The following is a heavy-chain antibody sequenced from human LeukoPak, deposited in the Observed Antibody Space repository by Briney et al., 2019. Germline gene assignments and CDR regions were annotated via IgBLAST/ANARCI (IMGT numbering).Heavy chain of an antibody. D-gene: IGHD2-2*01. CDR1: GDSISSSSYY. CDR3: ARRCGSTSCYRY. CDR2: IYNSGST. J-gene: IGHJ4*02. Sequence: PSETLSLTCTVSGDSISSSSYYWGWIRQPPGKGLEWIGNIYNSGSTYYNPSLKSRVTISVDTSKNQFSLKLSSVTAADTAVYYCARRCGSTSCYRYCGQGTLVTVSS. V-gene: IGHV4-39*01.